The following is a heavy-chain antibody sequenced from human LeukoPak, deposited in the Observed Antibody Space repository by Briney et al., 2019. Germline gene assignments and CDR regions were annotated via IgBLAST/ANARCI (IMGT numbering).Heavy chain of an antibody. D-gene: IGHD6-6*01. CDR1: GYTFTGYY. V-gene: IGHV1-18*04. CDR3: ARPYSSSRTYFQH. CDR2: ISAYNGNT. Sequence: ASVKVSCKASGYTFTGYYMHWVRQAPGQGLEWMGWISAYNGNTNYAQKLQGRVTMTTDTSTSTAYMELRSLRSDDTAVYYCARPYSSSRTYFQHWGQGTLVTVSS. J-gene: IGHJ1*01.